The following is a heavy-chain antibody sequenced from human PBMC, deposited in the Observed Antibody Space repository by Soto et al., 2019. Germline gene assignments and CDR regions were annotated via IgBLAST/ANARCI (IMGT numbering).Heavy chain of an antibody. Sequence: GGSPRISCAASGFTFSNAWMSWVRQDPGKGLEWVGRIKSKTDGGTTDYAAPVKGRFTISRDDSKNTLYLQMNSLKTEDTAVYYCTTDRGEAGTLRPMAHAFDIWGQGTMVTVSS. CDR3: TTDRGEAGTLRPMAHAFDI. V-gene: IGHV3-15*01. CDR2: IKSKTDGGTT. CDR1: GFTFSNAW. J-gene: IGHJ3*02. D-gene: IGHD1-7*01.